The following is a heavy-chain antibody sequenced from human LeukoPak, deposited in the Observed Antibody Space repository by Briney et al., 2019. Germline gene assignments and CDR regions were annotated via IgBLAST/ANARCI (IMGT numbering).Heavy chain of an antibody. J-gene: IGHJ4*02. V-gene: IGHV3-9*01. Sequence: PGGSLRLSCAGSGFIFNNYAMHWVRQPPRKGLAWVSGIRWNSGSIDYADAVKGRFTISRDNAKNSLYLQMNSLRVEDTAFYYCAKDNRRPYTSAPNPDSLHWGQGALVTVSS. D-gene: IGHD6-19*01. CDR3: AKDNRRPYTSAPNPDSLH. CDR2: IRWNSGSI. CDR1: GFIFNNYA.